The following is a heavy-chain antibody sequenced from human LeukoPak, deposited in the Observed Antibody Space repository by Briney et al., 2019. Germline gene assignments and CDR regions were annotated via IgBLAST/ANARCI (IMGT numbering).Heavy chain of an antibody. CDR1: GYRFTNYW. CDR2: INPSDSYT. CDR3: ARRVLGYCTNGVCSRWFDP. V-gene: IGHV5-10-1*01. J-gene: IGHJ5*02. D-gene: IGHD2-8*01. Sequence: GKSLKISCKGSGYRFTNYWISWVRQMPGKGLEWMGRINPSDSYTNYSPSFQGHVTISADKSISTAYLQWSSLKASDTAMYYCARRVLGYCTNGVCSRWFDPWGQGTLVTVSS.